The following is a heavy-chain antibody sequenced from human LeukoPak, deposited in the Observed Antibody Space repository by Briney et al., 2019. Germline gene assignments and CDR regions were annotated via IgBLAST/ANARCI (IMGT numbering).Heavy chain of an antibody. D-gene: IGHD4-17*01. J-gene: IGHJ4*02. V-gene: IGHV4-34*01. CDR2: INHSGST. CDR3: ARGQWNDYGDYTDSRVSTNFDY. CDR1: GGSFSGYY. Sequence: SETLSLTCAVYGGSFSGYYWSWIRQPPGEGLEWIGEINHSGSTSYNPSLKSRVTISVDTSKNQFSLKLSSVTAADTAVYYCARGQWNDYGDYTDSRVSTNFDYWGQGTLVTVSS.